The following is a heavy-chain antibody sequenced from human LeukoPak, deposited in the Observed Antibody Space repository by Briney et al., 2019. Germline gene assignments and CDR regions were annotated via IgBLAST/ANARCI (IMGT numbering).Heavy chain of an antibody. CDR1: GGSFSGYY. V-gene: IGHV4-34*01. J-gene: IGHJ4*02. CDR2: INHSGST. CDR3: ASGKRWPLQSS. D-gene: IGHD5-24*01. Sequence: SETLSLTCAVYGGSFSGYYWSWIRQPPGKGLEWIGEINHSGSTNYNPSLKSRVTITVDTSKNQFSLKLSSVTAADTAVYYCASGKRWPLQSSWGQGTLVTVSS.